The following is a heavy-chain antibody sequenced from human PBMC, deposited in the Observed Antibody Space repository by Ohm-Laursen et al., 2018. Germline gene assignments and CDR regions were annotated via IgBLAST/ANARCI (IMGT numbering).Heavy chain of an antibody. J-gene: IGHJ6*02. CDR1: GGSISNQY. CDR2: IYHSGST. D-gene: IGHD3-16*01. V-gene: IGHV4-59*11. CDR3: ASGHNYGYDNYYYGMDV. Sequence: SETLSLTYTVSGGSISNQYWNWVRQSPGKGLEWIGYIYHSGSTKYNPFFNSRVTISVDTSQNQFSLNLRSVTTADTDVYYCASGHNYGYDNYYYGMDVWGQGTTVTVSS.